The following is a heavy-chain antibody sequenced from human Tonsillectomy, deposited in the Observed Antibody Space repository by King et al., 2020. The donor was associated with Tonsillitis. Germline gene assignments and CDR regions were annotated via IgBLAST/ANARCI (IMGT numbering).Heavy chain of an antibody. CDR1: GGSFSGYY. D-gene: IGHD4-17*01. J-gene: IGHJ4*02. Sequence: VQLQQWGAGLLKPSETLSLTCAVSGGSFSGYYWTWIRQPPGKGLEWIGEINHSGSTNYNPSLKSRVTISADTPKNQFSLRLISVTAADTAVYYCAAVTTGGVYWGQGTLVTVSS. CDR2: INHSGST. V-gene: IGHV4-34*01. CDR3: AAVTTGGVY.